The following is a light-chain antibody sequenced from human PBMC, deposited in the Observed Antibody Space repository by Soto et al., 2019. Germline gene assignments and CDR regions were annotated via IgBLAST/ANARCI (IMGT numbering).Light chain of an antibody. Sequence: QSALTQPASVSGSPGQSITISCSGATSDIGTYNYVSWYQHHPGKVPKVIIYEVSNRPSGVSHRFSGSKSGNTASLTISGLQAEDEADYYCSSYTSSATLVFGGGTKVTVL. CDR3: SSYTSSATLV. J-gene: IGLJ3*02. CDR2: EVS. V-gene: IGLV2-14*01. CDR1: TSDIGTYNY.